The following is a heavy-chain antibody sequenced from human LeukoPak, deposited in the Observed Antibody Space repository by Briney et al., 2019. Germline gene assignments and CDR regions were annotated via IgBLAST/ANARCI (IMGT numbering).Heavy chain of an antibody. D-gene: IGHD3-3*01. CDR2: ISSSSSDI. Sequence: GGSLRLSCAASGFTFSSYSMNWVRQAPGEGLEWVSFISSSSSDIYYADSVKGRFTISRDNAKNSLYLQMNSLRAEDTAVYYCTTDRIWNYFDYWGQGTLVTVSS. CDR1: GFTFSSYS. V-gene: IGHV3-21*01. J-gene: IGHJ4*02. CDR3: TTDRIWNYFDY.